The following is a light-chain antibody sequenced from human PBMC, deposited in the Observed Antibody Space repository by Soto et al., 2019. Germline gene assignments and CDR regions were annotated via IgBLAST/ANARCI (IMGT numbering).Light chain of an antibody. CDR2: DVS. CDR3: SSYAGSSTPVV. V-gene: IGLV2-14*03. J-gene: IGLJ1*01. Sequence: QSVLTQPASVSGSPGQSITISCTGTSSDVGAYNYVSWYQHHPGKAPKIMIYDVSNRPSGVSVRFSGSKSANTASLTISGLQAEDEADYYCSSYAGSSTPVVFGTGTKVTVL. CDR1: SSDVGAYNY.